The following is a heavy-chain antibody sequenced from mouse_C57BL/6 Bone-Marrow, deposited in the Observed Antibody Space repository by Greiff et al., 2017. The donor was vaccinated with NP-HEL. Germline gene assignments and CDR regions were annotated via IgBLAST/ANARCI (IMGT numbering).Heavy chain of an antibody. Sequence: EVKLEESGPGLVKPSQSLSLTCSVTGYSITSGYYWNWIRQFPGNKLEWMGYISYDGSNNYNPSLKNRISITRDTSKNQFFLKLNSVTTEDTATYYCARTGDSSGFAYWGQGTLVTVSA. J-gene: IGHJ3*01. CDR3: ARTGDSSGFAY. D-gene: IGHD3-2*02. CDR1: GYSITSGYY. CDR2: ISYDGSN. V-gene: IGHV3-6*01.